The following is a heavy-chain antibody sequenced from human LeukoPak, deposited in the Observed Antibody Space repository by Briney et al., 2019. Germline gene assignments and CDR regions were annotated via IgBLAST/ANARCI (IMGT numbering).Heavy chain of an antibody. CDR2: IYYSGST. Sequence: SETLSLTCTVSGGSISSYYWSWIRQPPGKGLEWIGYIYYSGSTNYNPSLKSRVTISVDTSKNQFSLKLSSVTAADTAVYYCARAFMSDYDFWSGYYDYYYYMDVWGKGTTVTVSS. CDR3: ARAFMSDYDFWSGYYDYYYYMDV. D-gene: IGHD3-3*01. V-gene: IGHV4-59*01. CDR1: GGSISSYY. J-gene: IGHJ6*03.